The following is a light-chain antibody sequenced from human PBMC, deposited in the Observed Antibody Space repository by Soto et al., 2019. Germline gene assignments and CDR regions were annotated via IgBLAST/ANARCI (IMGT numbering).Light chain of an antibody. CDR1: SGHSSYA. CDR2: LNSDGSH. J-gene: IGLJ3*02. CDR3: QTWGSAIWV. V-gene: IGLV4-69*01. Sequence: QSVLTQSPSASASLGASVKLTCTLSSGHSSYAIAWLQQQPERGPRHLMKLNSDGSHSKGDGIPDRFSGSSSGTERYLTISSLQSEDEADYYCQTWGSAIWVFGGGTKVTVL.